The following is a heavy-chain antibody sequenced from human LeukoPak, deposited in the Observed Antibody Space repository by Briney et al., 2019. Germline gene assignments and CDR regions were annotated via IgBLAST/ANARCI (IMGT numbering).Heavy chain of an antibody. CDR3: ARVSVAAAAPGDY. CDR1: GFTFSDYY. J-gene: IGHJ4*02. V-gene: IGHV3-11*01. D-gene: IGHD6-13*01. CDR2: ISSSGSTI. Sequence: PGGSLRLSCAASGFTFSDYYMSWIRQAPGEGLEWVSYISSSGSTIYYADSVKGRFTISRDNAKNSLYLQMNSLRAEDTAVYYCARVSVAAAAPGDYWGQGTLVTVSS.